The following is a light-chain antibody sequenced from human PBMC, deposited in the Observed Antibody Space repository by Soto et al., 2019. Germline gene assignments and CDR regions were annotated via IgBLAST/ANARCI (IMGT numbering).Light chain of an antibody. CDR3: QQYDNWPRT. Sequence: EVVMTQSPATLSVSPGERATLSCRASQSVSNNLAWYQQIPGQAPRFLIYGASTRATGIPVRFSGSGSGTEFTLTLSSLQSEDFAVYYCQQYDNWPRTFGQGTKVYIQ. CDR1: QSVSNN. J-gene: IGKJ1*01. V-gene: IGKV3-15*01. CDR2: GAS.